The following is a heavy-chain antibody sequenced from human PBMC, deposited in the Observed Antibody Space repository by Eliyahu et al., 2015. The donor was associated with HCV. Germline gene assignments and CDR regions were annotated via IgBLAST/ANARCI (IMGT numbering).Heavy chain of an antibody. CDR3: ATAKTIFGVVITHFDY. D-gene: IGHD3-3*01. CDR1: GYTLXXLS. J-gene: IGHJ4*02. V-gene: IGHV1-24*01. Sequence: QVQLVQSGAEVKKPGASVKVSCKVSGYTLXXLSMHWVRQAPGKGLEWMGGFDPEDGETIYAQKFQGRVTMTEDTSTDTAYMELSSLRSEDTAVYYCATAKTIFGVVITHFDYWGQGTLVTVSS. CDR2: FDPEDGET.